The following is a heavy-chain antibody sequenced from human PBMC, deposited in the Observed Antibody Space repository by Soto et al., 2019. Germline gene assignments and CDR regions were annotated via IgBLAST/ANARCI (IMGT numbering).Heavy chain of an antibody. Sequence: PGESLKISCKGSGYSFTNYRINWVRQMSGKGLEWMGRVDPSDSYINYSPSFQGHVTISADKSITTAYLQWSSLKASDTAMYYCARHDRYYDIWFVYYSSQYGMDVGGEGTRVTGAS. CDR1: GYSFTNYR. CDR2: VDPSDSYI. D-gene: IGHD3-9*01. J-gene: IGHJ6*04. CDR3: ARHDRYYDIWFVYYSSQYGMDV. V-gene: IGHV5-10-1*01.